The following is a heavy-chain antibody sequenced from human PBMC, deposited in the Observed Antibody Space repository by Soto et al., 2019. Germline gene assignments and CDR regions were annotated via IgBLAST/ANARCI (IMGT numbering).Heavy chain of an antibody. Sequence: PGGSLRLSCAASGFTFSSYAMHWVHQAPGKGLEWVAVISYDGSNKYYADSVKGRFTISRDNSKNTLYLQMNSLRAEDTAVYYCARSPCSSTSCYPLYWGQGTMVTVYS. CDR1: GFTFSSYA. V-gene: IGHV3-30-3*01. CDR3: ARSPCSSTSCYPLY. CDR2: ISYDGSNK. D-gene: IGHD2-2*01. J-gene: IGHJ4*02.